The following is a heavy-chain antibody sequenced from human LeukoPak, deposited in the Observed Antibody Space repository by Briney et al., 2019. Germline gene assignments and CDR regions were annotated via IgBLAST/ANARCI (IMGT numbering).Heavy chain of an antibody. Sequence: PSETLSLTCAVYGGSFSGYYWSWIRQPPGKGLEWIGELRHSGSTNYNPSLKSRVTISVDTSKNQFSLKLSSVTAADTAVYYCARVSDSSSVGFGYWGQGTLVTVFS. J-gene: IGHJ4*02. D-gene: IGHD3-22*01. CDR3: ARVSDSSSVGFGY. V-gene: IGHV4-34*01. CDR2: LRHSGST. CDR1: GGSFSGYY.